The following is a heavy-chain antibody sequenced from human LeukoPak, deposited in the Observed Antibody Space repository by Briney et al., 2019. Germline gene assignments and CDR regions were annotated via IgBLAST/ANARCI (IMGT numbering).Heavy chain of an antibody. CDR2: IYTTGST. J-gene: IGHJ4*02. D-gene: IGHD4-23*01. CDR3: ARDRTYGGNSGFDY. CDR1: GGSISSYY. V-gene: IGHV4-4*07. Sequence: PSETLSLTCTVSGGSISSYYWSWIRQPAGKGLEWIGRIYTTGSTNYNPSLKSRVIMSVDTSKNQFSLNLTSVTAADTAVYYCARDRTYGGNSGFDYWGQGTLVTVSS.